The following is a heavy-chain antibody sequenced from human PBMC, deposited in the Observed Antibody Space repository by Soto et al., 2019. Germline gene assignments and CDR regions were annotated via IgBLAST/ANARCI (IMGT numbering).Heavy chain of an antibody. Sequence: VASVKVSCKASGYDVTRCYIHWVRQGPGQGLEWMGIINPTGGGRTKYAQKFQGRVTVTSDRSTSTVYMELTSLRSDDTAVYYCAKVGXNDGDPHLDYYYYGMDVWGQGTTVTVSS. J-gene: IGHJ6*02. D-gene: IGHD1-1*01. V-gene: IGHV1-46*01. CDR1: GYDVTRCY. CDR3: AKVGXNDGDPHLDYYYYGMDV. CDR2: INPTGGGRT.